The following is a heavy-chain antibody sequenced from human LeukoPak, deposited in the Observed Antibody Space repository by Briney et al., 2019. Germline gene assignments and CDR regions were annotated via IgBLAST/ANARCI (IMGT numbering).Heavy chain of an antibody. V-gene: IGHV4-39*01. CDR2: IYYSGST. CDR1: GGSISTSIYY. CDR3: ARLRIVSGAFDI. Sequence: SETLSLTCTVSGGSISTSIYYWGWIRQPPGKGLEWIGSIYYSGSTYYNPSLKSRVTISVDTSKNQFSLKLSSVTAADTAVYYCARLRIVSGAFDIWGQGTMVTVSS. D-gene: IGHD2/OR15-2a*01. J-gene: IGHJ3*02.